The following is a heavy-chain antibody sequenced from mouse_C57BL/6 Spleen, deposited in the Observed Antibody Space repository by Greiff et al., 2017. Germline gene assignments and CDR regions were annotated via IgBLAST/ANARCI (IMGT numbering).Heavy chain of an antibody. Sequence: VKLQESGAELMQPGASVKLSCMATGYTFTGYWIEWVKQWPGHGLEWIGEILFGSGSTNYNEKFKGKATFTAGTSSNTADMQLSSLTTDDSAIYYCAGSNTDAMDYWGQGTSVTVSS. CDR1: GYTFTGYW. J-gene: IGHJ4*01. D-gene: IGHD2-5*01. V-gene: IGHV1-9*01. CDR3: AGSNTDAMDY. CDR2: ILFGSGST.